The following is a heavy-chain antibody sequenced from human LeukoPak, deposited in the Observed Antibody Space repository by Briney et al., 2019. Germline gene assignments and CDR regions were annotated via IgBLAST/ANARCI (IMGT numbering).Heavy chain of an antibody. CDR3: ARRNGKAFDI. CDR1: GRSISSYY. D-gene: IGHD1-14*01. CDR2: IYYSGST. V-gene: IGHV4-59*01. Sequence: SETLSLTCTLSGRSISSYYWSWLRQPPGKGLEGIGYIYYSGSTNYNPSLKSPVTISVDTSKNQFSLKLSSVTAADTAVYYCARRNGKAFDIWGQGTMVTVSS. J-gene: IGHJ3*02.